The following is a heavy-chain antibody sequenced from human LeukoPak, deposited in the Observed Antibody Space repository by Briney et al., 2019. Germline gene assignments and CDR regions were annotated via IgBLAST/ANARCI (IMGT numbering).Heavy chain of an antibody. CDR3: ARQAASLTAFDY. V-gene: IGHV4-59*08. J-gene: IGHJ4*02. D-gene: IGHD7-27*01. CDR1: GGSISNYY. Sequence: SETLSLTCTVSGGSISNYYWSWIRQPPGKGLEWIGYIYYSGSANYNPSLKSRVTISVDTSKNQVSLKLSSVTAADTAVYYCARQAASLTAFDYWGQGTLVTVSS. CDR2: IYYSGSA.